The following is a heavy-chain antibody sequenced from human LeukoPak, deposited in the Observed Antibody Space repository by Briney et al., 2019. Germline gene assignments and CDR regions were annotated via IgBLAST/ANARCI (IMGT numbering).Heavy chain of an antibody. CDR2: ISNNGGNT. CDR3: AKVRPMTTVNRYYFDY. D-gene: IGHD4-11*01. Sequence: GGSLRLSCSASGFTFGSYAMHWVRQAPGKGLEYVSTISNNGGNTYYADSVKGKFTISRDNSKNTLYLQMNSLRAEDTAVYYCAKVRPMTTVNRYYFDYWGQGTLVTVSS. V-gene: IGHV3-64*04. CDR1: GFTFGSYA. J-gene: IGHJ4*02.